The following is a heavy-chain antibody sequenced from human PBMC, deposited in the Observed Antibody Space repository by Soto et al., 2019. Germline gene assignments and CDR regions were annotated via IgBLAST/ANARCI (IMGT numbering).Heavy chain of an antibody. V-gene: IGHV4-34*01. CDR1: GGSFSCYY. CDR2: INHSGST. Sequence: SETLSLTCAVYGGSFSCYYWSWIRQPPGKGLEWIGEINHSGSTNYNPSLKSRVTISVDTSKNQFSLKLSSVTAADTAVYYCARGRRASSWYRDFDYWGQGTLVTVSS. D-gene: IGHD6-13*01. CDR3: ARGRRASSWYRDFDY. J-gene: IGHJ4*02.